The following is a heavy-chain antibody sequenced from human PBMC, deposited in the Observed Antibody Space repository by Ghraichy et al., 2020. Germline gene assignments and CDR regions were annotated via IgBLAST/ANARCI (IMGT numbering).Heavy chain of an antibody. J-gene: IGHJ2*01. D-gene: IGHD3-16*01. Sequence: GGSLRLSCAASGFTFTTYGMHWVRQAPGKGLEWVTFIRADGTEKYYADAVKGRFTISRDISENTLYLQMNSLRPDDTAVYYCAKDGAHRALGGLWYFDLWGRGTLVTVSS. CDR1: GFTFTTYG. CDR2: IRADGTEK. V-gene: IGHV3-30*02. CDR3: AKDGAHRALGGLWYFDL.